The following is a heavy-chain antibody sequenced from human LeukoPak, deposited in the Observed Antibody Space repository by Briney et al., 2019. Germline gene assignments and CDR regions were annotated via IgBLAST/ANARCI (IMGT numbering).Heavy chain of an antibody. CDR3: VREGEGYFDY. CDR1: GFTFSSYS. CDR2: ISSRSSYR. D-gene: IGHD3-16*01. J-gene: IGHJ4*02. Sequence: GGSLRLSCAASGFTFSSYSMNWVRQAPGKGLEWVSSISSRSSYRYYADSMKGRFTIFKDNAKNSLYLLMNSLRAEDTAVYYCVREGEGYFDYWGQGTLVTVSS. V-gene: IGHV3-21*01.